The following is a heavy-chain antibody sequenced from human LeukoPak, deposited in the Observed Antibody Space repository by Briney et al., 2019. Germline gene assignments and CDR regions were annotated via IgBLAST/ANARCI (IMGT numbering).Heavy chain of an antibody. V-gene: IGHV1-8*01. D-gene: IGHD6-19*01. Sequence: ASVKVSCKASGYTFTSYDINWVRQATGQGLEWMGWMNPNSGNTGCAQKFQGRVTMTRNTSISTAYMELSSLRSEDTAVYYCARRGAVAGTNGYWGQGTLVTVSS. J-gene: IGHJ4*02. CDR3: ARRGAVAGTNGY. CDR1: GYTFTSYD. CDR2: MNPNSGNT.